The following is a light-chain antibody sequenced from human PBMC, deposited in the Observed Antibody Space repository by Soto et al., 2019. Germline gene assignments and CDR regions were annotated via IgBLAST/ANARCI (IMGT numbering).Light chain of an antibody. CDR2: DAS. Sequence: IKMTQSPSTLSACVGDRVTITCRASQTISTWLAWYQHKPGKAPNLLIYDASTLMSGVPSRFSGSGSGTEFTLTISSLQPGDFATYYCQQYTNTNNPWMFGQGTKVDIK. V-gene: IGKV1-5*01. CDR3: QQYTNTNNPWM. J-gene: IGKJ1*01. CDR1: QTISTW.